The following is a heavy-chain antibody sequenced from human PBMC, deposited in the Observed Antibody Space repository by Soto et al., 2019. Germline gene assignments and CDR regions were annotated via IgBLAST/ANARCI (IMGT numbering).Heavy chain of an antibody. CDR2: ISSSGSTI. CDR3: ARTIVVVPAASHDAFDI. D-gene: IGHD2-2*01. CDR1: GFTFSDYY. J-gene: IGHJ3*02. V-gene: IGHV3-11*01. Sequence: GGSLRLSCAASGFTFSDYYMSWIRQAPGKGLEWVSYISSSGSTIYYADSVKGRFTISRDNAKNSLYLQMNSLRAEDTAVYYCARTIVVVPAASHDAFDIWGQGTMVTVSS.